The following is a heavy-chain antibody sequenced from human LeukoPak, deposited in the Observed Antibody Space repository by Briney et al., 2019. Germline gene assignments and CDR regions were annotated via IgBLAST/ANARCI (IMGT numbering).Heavy chain of an antibody. CDR1: GYTFSSYA. CDR2: ISYDGSNK. CDR3: ARDHGIAAAGTFFDY. Sequence: SCKASGYTFSSYAMHWVRQAPGKGLEWVAVISYDGSNKYYADSVKGRFTISRDNSKNTLYLQMNSLRAEDTAVYYCARDHGIAAAGTFFDYWGQGTLVTVSS. J-gene: IGHJ4*02. V-gene: IGHV3-30-3*01. D-gene: IGHD6-13*01.